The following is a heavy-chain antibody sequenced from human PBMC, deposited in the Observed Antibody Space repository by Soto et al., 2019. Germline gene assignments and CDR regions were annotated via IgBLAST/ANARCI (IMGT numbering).Heavy chain of an antibody. J-gene: IGHJ4*02. CDR1: GFTFSAYS. CDR2: IISSSSTI. V-gene: IGHV3-48*02. Sequence: GGSLSLSCAASGFTFSAYSMNWVRQAPGKGLEWVSYIISSSSTIYYADSVKGRFTISRDNAKNSVYLQMNSLRDEDTAVYYCARDRPADYWGQGTLVTVSS. CDR3: ARDRPADY.